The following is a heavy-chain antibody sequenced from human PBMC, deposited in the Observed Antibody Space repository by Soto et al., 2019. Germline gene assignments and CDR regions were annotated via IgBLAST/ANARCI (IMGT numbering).Heavy chain of an antibody. CDR1: GYTFTGYY. D-gene: IGHD2-15*01. CDR3: ARDLGYCSGGSCYSGGGNDAFDI. J-gene: IGHJ3*02. Sequence: ASVKVSCKASGYTFTGYYMHWVRQAPGQGLEWMGWINPNSGGTNYAQKFQGWVTMTRDTSISTAYMELSRLRSDGTGVYYCARDLGYCSGGSCYSGGGNDAFDIWGQGTMGTVSS. V-gene: IGHV1-2*04. CDR2: INPNSGGT.